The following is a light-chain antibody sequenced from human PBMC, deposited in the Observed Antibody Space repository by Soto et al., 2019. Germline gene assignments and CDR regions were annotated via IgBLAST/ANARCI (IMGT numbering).Light chain of an antibody. J-gene: IGKJ1*01. CDR3: LQHNTYPRT. V-gene: IGKV1-17*01. Sequence: DIQLTQSPSTLSGSVGDRVTITCRASQSISSYLNWYQQTTGKPPKLLIYAASSLQPGVPSRFRGSGSGTDFTLPLSRLQPEDFETYYCLQHNTYPRTFGQGTKVDIK. CDR1: QSISSY. CDR2: AAS.